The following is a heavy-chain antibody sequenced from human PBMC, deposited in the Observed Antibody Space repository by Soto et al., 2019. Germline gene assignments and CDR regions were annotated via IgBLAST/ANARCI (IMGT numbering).Heavy chain of an antibody. Sequence: PGASLKISCKGSGYSFTSYWISWVRQMPGKGLEWMGRIDPSDSYTNYSPSFQGHATISADKSISTAYLQWSSLKASDTAMYYCARHPPYSSSWYRYYYGMDVWGQGTTVTVSS. J-gene: IGHJ6*02. CDR1: GYSFTSYW. D-gene: IGHD6-13*01. CDR3: ARHPPYSSSWYRYYYGMDV. V-gene: IGHV5-10-1*01. CDR2: IDPSDSYT.